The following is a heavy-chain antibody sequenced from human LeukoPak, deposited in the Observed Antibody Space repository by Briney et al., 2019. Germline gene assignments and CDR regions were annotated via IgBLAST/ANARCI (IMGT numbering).Heavy chain of an antibody. CDR3: ARDLGYSGSYRNFDY. D-gene: IGHD1-26*01. Sequence: ASVKVSCKAAGYTFTRYGISWVRQAPGQGLEWMGWISAYNGNTNYAQKLQGRVTMTTDTSTSTAYMELRSLRSDDTAVYYCARDLGYSGSYRNFDYWGQGTLVTVSS. CDR1: GYTFTRYG. V-gene: IGHV1-18*01. CDR2: ISAYNGNT. J-gene: IGHJ4*02.